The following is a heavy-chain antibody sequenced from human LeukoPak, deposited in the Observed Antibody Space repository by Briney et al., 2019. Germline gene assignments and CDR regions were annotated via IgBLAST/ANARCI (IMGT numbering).Heavy chain of an antibody. CDR2: INPNSGGT. J-gene: IGHJ6*03. D-gene: IGHD2-21*01. CDR3: ACLVVANYYYMDV. Sequence: ASVKVSCKASGYTFTGYYMHWVRQAPGQGLEWMGRINPNSGGTNYAQKFQGRVTMTRDTSISTAYMELSRLRSDDTAVYYCACLVVANYYYMDVWGKGTTVTVSS. V-gene: IGHV1-2*06. CDR1: GYTFTGYY.